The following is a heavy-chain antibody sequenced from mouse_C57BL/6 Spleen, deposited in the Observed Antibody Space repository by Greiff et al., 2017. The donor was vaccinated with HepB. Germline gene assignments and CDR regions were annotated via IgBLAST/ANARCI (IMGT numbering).Heavy chain of an antibody. J-gene: IGHJ1*03. CDR1: GYTFTSYW. Sequence: QVHVKQPGAELVRPGSSVKLSCKASGYTFTSYWMDWVKQRPGQGLEWIGNIYPSDSETHYNQKFKDKATLTVDKSSSTAYMQLSSLTSEDSAVYYCARGLLRSWYFDVWGTGTTVTVSS. V-gene: IGHV1-61*01. CDR3: ARGLLRSWYFDV. CDR2: IYPSDSET. D-gene: IGHD1-1*01.